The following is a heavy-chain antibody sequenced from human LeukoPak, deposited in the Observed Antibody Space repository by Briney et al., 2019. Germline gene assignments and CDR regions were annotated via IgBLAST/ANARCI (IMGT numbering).Heavy chain of an antibody. CDR3: ARRIAYCGGDCWYYFDY. Sequence: GGSLRLSCAASGFTVSSNYMSWVRQAPGKGLEWVSVIYSGGSTYYADSVKGGFTISRDNSKNTLYLQMNSLRAEDTAVYYCARRIAYCGGDCWYYFDYWGQGTLVTVSS. CDR1: GFTVSSNY. CDR2: IYSGGST. V-gene: IGHV3-66*01. D-gene: IGHD2-21*02. J-gene: IGHJ4*02.